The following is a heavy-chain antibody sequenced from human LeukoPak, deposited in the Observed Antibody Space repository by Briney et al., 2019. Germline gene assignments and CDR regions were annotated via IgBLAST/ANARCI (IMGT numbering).Heavy chain of an antibody. Sequence: GGSLRLSCAASGFTANSEWLIWVRQAPGEGLEWGSVIYNDGKTSYADSVQGRFFISRDNSKNTLYLQMNSLRDEDTAVYYCASYGGYTWLWMDVWGQGITVTVSS. D-gene: IGHD5-18*01. V-gene: IGHV3-66*02. CDR1: GFTANSEW. J-gene: IGHJ6*02. CDR3: ASYGGYTWLWMDV. CDR2: IYNDGKT.